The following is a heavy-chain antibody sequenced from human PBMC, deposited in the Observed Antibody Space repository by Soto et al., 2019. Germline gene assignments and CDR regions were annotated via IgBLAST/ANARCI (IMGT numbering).Heavy chain of an antibody. J-gene: IGHJ4*02. CDR3: ARAFDDSSGYYGGLGY. Sequence: SETLSLTCTVSGGSISSGDYYWSWIRQPPGKGLEWIGYIYYSGSTYYNPSLKSRVTISIDTSKNQLSLRLSSVTAADTAVYYGARAFDDSSGYYGGLGYWGQGTLVPVSS. CDR2: IYYSGST. V-gene: IGHV4-30-4*01. D-gene: IGHD3-22*01. CDR1: GGSISSGDYY.